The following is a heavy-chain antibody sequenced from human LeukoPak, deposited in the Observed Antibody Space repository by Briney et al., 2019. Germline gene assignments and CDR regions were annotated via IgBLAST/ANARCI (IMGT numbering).Heavy chain of an antibody. D-gene: IGHD5-24*01. V-gene: IGHV4-34*01. CDR2: INHSGST. CDR3: ASRDGYNWFDP. J-gene: IGHJ5*02. Sequence: SETLSLTCAVYGVSFSGYYWSWIRQPPGKGLEWIGEINHSGSTNYNPSLKSRVTISVDTSKNQFSLKLSSVTAADTAVYYCASRDGYNWFDPWGQGTLVTVSS. CDR1: GVSFSGYY.